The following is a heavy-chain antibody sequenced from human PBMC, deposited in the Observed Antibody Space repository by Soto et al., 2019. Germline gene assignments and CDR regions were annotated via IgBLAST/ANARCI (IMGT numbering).Heavy chain of an antibody. D-gene: IGHD2-15*01. V-gene: IGHV1-46*01. J-gene: IGHJ4*02. Sequence: QVQLVQSGAEVKKPGASVKVSCKASGYTFTTYYMHWVRQAPGQGLEWMGIINPNGGRPTYAQNFQGRVTMTRVTSTITVYMELSSLGSEDTAVYYCARAGYCSGCMCFHGNLVYWGQGTLVTVSS. CDR1: GYTFTTYY. CDR2: INPNGGRP. CDR3: ARAGYCSGCMCFHGNLVY.